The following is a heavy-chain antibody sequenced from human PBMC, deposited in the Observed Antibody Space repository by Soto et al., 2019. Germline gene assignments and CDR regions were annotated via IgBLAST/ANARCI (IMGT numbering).Heavy chain of an antibody. CDR2: INHSGST. V-gene: IGHV4-34*01. CDR3: ARGKRYYDFWSGYYRNYYYYGMDV. D-gene: IGHD3-3*01. CDR1: GGSFSGYY. J-gene: IGHJ6*02. Sequence: SETLSLTCAVYGGSFSGYYWSWIRQPPGKGLEWIGEINHSGSTNYNPSPKSRVTISVDTSKNQFSLKLSSVTAADTAVYYCARGKRYYDFWSGYYRNYYYYGMDVWGQGTTVTVSS.